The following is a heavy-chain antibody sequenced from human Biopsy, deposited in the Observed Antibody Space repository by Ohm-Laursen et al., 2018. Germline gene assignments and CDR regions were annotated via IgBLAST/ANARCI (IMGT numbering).Heavy chain of an antibody. CDR1: ESTFRSYC. J-gene: IGHJ6*02. CDR3: TKVFIPAGTDV. CDR2: INQEGSDK. Sequence: SLRLSCSASESTFRSYCMDWVRQAPGKGLEWVAKINQEGSDKYYADSVKGRFTVSRDNAKKPLYLEMNSLRPEDTALYYCTKVFIPAGTDVWGQGTTVTVSS. D-gene: IGHD2-21*01. V-gene: IGHV3-7*03.